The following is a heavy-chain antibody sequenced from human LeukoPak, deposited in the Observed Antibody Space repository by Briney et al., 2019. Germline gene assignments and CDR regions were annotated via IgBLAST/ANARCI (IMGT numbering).Heavy chain of an antibody. V-gene: IGHV1-2*02. CDR3: ARDRGWNDDHDSFDI. J-gene: IGHJ3*02. D-gene: IGHD1-1*01. CDR1: GYTCTGHY. Sequence: GASVKVSCKSSGYTCTGHYVFWVRQAPGQGLEWLGWVNPNSGAKKSAQKFQGRVAMTTDTSTSTAYLELSSLTSDDTAVYFCARDRGWNDDHDSFDIWGQGTMVTVSS. CDR2: VNPNSGAK.